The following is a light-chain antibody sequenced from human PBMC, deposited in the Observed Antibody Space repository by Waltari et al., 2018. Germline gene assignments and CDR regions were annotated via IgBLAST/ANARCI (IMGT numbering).Light chain of an antibody. V-gene: IGKV1-39*01. J-gene: IGKJ4*01. CDR2: AAS. CDR1: QSISSY. CDR3: QHYVSYSVA. Sequence: DIQMTQSPSSLSASVGDRVTITCRASQSISSYLNWYQQKPGKAPKLLIYAASSLQSGVPSRFSGSGSGTDFTLTISSLQPDDVATYYCQHYVSYSVAFGGGTKVELK.